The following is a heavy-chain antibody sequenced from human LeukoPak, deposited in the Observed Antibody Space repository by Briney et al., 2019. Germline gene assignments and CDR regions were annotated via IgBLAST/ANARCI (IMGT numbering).Heavy chain of an antibody. Sequence: GGSLRLSCAASGFTFSSYAMHWVRQAPGKGLEWVAVISYDGSNKYYADSVKGRFTISRDNSKNTLYLQMNSLRAEDTAVYYCARAPLYDFWSGYMGDCWGQGTLVTVSS. CDR2: ISYDGSNK. CDR1: GFTFSSYA. CDR3: ARAPLYDFWSGYMGDC. V-gene: IGHV3-30-3*01. D-gene: IGHD3-3*01. J-gene: IGHJ4*02.